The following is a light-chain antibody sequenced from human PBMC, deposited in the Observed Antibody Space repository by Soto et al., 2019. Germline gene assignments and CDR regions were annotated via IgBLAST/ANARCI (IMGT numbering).Light chain of an antibody. CDR1: QSISNN. J-gene: IGKJ1*01. CDR3: QQYGSSLRT. V-gene: IGKV3-20*01. CDR2: GAS. Sequence: EIVLTQSPATLSLSPGERATLSCRASQSISNNLAWYQQKPGQAPRLLIYGASSRATGIPDRFSGSGSGTDFTLTIRRLEPEDFAVYYCQQYGSSLRTFGQGTKVEIK.